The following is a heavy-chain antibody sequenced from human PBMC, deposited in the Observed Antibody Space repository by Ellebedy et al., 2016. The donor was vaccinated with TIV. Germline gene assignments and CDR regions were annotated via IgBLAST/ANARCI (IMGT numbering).Heavy chain of an antibody. Sequence: AASVKVSCKASGYPFISYGITWVRQAPGQGLAWMGWISAYNGNTNYAQKLQGRVTMTTDTSTSTAFMELRSLRSDDTAVYYCARVVPGAMSFDPWGQGTLVTVSS. CDR2: ISAYNGNT. CDR3: ARVVPGAMSFDP. CDR1: GYPFISYG. D-gene: IGHD2-2*01. V-gene: IGHV1-18*01. J-gene: IGHJ5*02.